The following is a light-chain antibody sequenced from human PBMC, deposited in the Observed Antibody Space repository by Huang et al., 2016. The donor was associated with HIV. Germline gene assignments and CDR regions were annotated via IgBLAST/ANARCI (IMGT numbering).Light chain of an antibody. V-gene: IGKV1-39*01. CDR1: QSITSF. CDR3: QQSKCFPFT. Sequence: DIQMTQSPSTLSASVGDRVTITCRASQSITSFLNWYQQRPGKDPKLLIYAASILQGGVPSRFSGGGSGTDFTLTINSLQPEDFATYYCQQSKCFPFTFGPGSKVDIK. CDR2: AAS. J-gene: IGKJ3*01.